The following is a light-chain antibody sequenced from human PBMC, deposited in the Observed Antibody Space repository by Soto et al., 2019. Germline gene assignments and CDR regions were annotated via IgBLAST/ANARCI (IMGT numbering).Light chain of an antibody. J-gene: IGKJ4*02. Sequence: EIVLTQSPATQSLSPGERATLSCRASQSVSSFLAWYQQKRGQAPRLLIYDASGRATGIPDRFSGSGSGTDFTLTINSLQAEDAAVYPCQQYFRTPITFGRGTKVDIK. CDR2: DAS. V-gene: IGKV3-11*01. CDR1: QSVSSF. CDR3: QQYFRTPIT.